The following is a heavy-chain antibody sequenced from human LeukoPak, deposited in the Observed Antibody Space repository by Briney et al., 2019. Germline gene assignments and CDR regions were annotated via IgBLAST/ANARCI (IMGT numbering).Heavy chain of an antibody. CDR3: AKDLSNWNDVTSPDY. Sequence: PGGSLRLSCAASGFTFGIFWMSWVRQAPGKGLEWVANIKYDGSNKYYADSVKGRFTISRDNSKNTLYLQMNSLRSEDTALYYCAKDLSNWNDVTSPDYWGQGTLVTVSS. CDR1: GFTFGIFW. J-gene: IGHJ4*02. D-gene: IGHD1-1*01. CDR2: IKYDGSNK. V-gene: IGHV3-30*02.